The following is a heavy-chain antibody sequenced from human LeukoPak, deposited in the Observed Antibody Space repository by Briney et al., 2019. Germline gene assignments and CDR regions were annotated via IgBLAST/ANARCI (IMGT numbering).Heavy chain of an antibody. CDR3: ATNQAYCGGDCYPLDAFDI. CDR1: GYTFTGYY. J-gene: IGHJ3*02. Sequence: ASVKVSCKASGYTFTGYYMHWVRQAPGQGLEWKGWINPNSGGTNYAQKFQGRVTMTRDTSISTAYMELSRLRSDDTAVYYCATNQAYCGGDCYPLDAFDIWGQGTMVTVSS. V-gene: IGHV1-2*02. CDR2: INPNSGGT. D-gene: IGHD2-21*02.